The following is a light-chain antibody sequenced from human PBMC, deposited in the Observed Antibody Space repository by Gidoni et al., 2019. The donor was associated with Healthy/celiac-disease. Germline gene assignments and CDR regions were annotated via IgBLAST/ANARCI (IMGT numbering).Light chain of an antibody. CDR3: QQYDNRLPRT. CDR2: DAS. J-gene: IGKJ4*01. Sequence: DIQMTQSPSSLSASVGDRVTITCQASQDISNYLNWYQQKPGKAPKLLIYDASNLETGVPSRVSGSGSGTEFTFTISSLQPEDIATYYCQQYDNRLPRTFGGGTKVEIK. CDR1: QDISNY. V-gene: IGKV1-33*01.